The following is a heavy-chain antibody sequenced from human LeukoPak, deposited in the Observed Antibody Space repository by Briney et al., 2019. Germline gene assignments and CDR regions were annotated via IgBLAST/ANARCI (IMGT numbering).Heavy chain of an antibody. CDR1: GYTFTSYG. J-gene: IGHJ6*02. D-gene: IGHD2-2*01. V-gene: IGHV1-18*01. Sequence: ASVKVSCKASGYTFTSYGISWVRQAPGQGLEWMGWMSAYNGNTNYAQKLQGRVTMTTDTSTSTAYMELRSLRSDDTAVYYCARDRVRDIVVVHFYYYYGMDVWGQGTTVTVSS. CDR3: ARDRVRDIVVVHFYYYYGMDV. CDR2: MSAYNGNT.